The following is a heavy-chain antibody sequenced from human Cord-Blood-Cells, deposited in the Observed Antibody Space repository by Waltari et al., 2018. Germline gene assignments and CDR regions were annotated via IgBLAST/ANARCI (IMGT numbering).Heavy chain of an antibody. CDR1: GYTFTGYY. CDR2: INPNSGGT. J-gene: IGHJ3*02. CDR3: ASSSDAFDS. V-gene: IGHV1-2*02. Sequence: QVQLVQSGAEVKKPGASVKVSCKASGYTFTGYYMHWVRQAPGQGLEWMGWINPNSGGTNSAQKLQGRVTVTRDTAISTAYMELSRLRSDDTAVYYWASSSDAFDSWGQGTMVTVSS.